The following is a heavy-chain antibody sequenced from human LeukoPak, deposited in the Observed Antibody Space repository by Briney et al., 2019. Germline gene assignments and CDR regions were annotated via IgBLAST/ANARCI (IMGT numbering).Heavy chain of an antibody. V-gene: IGHV3-30*03. J-gene: IGHJ4*02. CDR3: ARLWTNFDY. CDR2: ISYDGSNK. CDR1: GFTFSSYG. Sequence: PGGSLRLSCAASGFTFSSYGMHWVRQAPGKGLEWVAVISYDGSNKYYADSVKGRFTISRDNSKNTLYQQMNSLRAEDTAVYYCARLWTNFDYWGQGTLVTVSS. D-gene: IGHD3-10*01.